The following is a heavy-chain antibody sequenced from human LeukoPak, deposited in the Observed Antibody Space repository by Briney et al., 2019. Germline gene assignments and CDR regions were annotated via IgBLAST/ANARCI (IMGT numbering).Heavy chain of an antibody. CDR3: ARAPSLYGSGSYYTPYYYYGMDV. V-gene: IGHV4-34*01. CDR1: GGSSSGYY. D-gene: IGHD3-10*01. J-gene: IGHJ6*04. CDR2: INHSGST. Sequence: SETLSLTCAVYGGSSSGYYWSWIRQPPGKGLEWIGEINHSGSTNYNPSLKSRVTISVDTSKNQFSLKLSSVTAADTAVYYCARAPSLYGSGSYYTPYYYYGMDVWGKGTTVTVSS.